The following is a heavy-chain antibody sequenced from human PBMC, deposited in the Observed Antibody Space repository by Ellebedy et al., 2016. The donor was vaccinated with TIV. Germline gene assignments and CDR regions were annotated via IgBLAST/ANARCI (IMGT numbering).Heavy chain of an antibody. CDR1: GYSFTNYG. Sequence: ASVKVSXXASGYSFTNYGISWVRQAPGQGLEWVGWVSGYNGDTNYAQKLQGRVTMTTDTSTSTAYMELRSLRSDDTAVYYCARAPSSGHSPFGYWGQGTLVTVSS. J-gene: IGHJ4*02. CDR2: VSGYNGDT. V-gene: IGHV1-18*04. CDR3: ARAPSSGHSPFGY. D-gene: IGHD2-15*01.